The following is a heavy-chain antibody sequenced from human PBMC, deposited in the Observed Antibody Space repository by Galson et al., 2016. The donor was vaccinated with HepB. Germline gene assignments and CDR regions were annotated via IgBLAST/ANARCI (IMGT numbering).Heavy chain of an antibody. J-gene: IGHJ5*02. D-gene: IGHD3-22*01. CDR3: ALHQLEYYYDTSGHYGWFDP. CDR2: IYWDDDK. CDR1: GFSLSTRGLG. V-gene: IGHV2-5*02. Sequence: PALVKPTQTLTLTCTFSGFSLSTRGLGVGWIRQPPGKALEWLALIYWDDDKRYSPSLKTRLTITKDTSENQVVLTMTNMDPVDTATYYCALHQLEYYYDTSGHYGWFDPWGQGTLVTVSS.